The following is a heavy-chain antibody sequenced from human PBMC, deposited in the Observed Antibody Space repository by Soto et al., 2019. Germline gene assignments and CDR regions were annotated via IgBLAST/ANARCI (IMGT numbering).Heavy chain of an antibody. CDR1: CGSISSYY. Sequence: PSETLSLTCTVSCGSISSYYWSWIRQPPGKGLEWIGYIYYSGSTNYNPSLKSRVTISVDTSTNQFSLKLSSVTAADTAVYYCARHDFGDSDYWGQGTLVTVS. J-gene: IGHJ4*02. CDR3: ARHDFGDSDY. V-gene: IGHV4-59*08. CDR2: IYYSGST. D-gene: IGHD4-17*01.